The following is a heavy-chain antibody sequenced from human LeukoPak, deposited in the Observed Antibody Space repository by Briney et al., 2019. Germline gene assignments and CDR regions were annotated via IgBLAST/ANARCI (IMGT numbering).Heavy chain of an antibody. J-gene: IGHJ4*02. Sequence: PGGSLRLSCAASGFTFSSYSMNWVRQAPGKGLEWVSTISNSDYSTYYADSVKGRLTISRANSENTLYLQMNNLRAEDTAVYYCAKATGYLLWGQGTLVTVSS. CDR1: GFTFSSYS. CDR2: ISNSDYST. CDR3: AKATGYLL. D-gene: IGHD1-14*01. V-gene: IGHV3-23*01.